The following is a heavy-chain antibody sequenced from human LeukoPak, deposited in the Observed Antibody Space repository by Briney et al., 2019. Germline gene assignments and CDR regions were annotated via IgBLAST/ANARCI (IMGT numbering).Heavy chain of an antibody. CDR1: GFTFSSNE. V-gene: IGHV3-38-3*01. J-gene: IGHJ4*02. CDR2: ISGGST. CDR3: ARVGGSSGWYTYFDY. Sequence: PGGSLRLSCAASGFTFSSNEMSWVRQAPGKGLEWVSSISGGSTYYAYSRRGRFTISRDNSKNTLHLQMNSLRAEDTAVYYCARVGGSSGWYTYFDYWGQGTLVTVSS. D-gene: IGHD6-19*01.